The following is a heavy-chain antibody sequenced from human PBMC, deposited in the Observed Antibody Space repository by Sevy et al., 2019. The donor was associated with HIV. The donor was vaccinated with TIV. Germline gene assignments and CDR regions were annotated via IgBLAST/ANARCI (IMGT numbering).Heavy chain of an antibody. Sequence: GGSLRLSCAASGFTFSNAWMSWVRQAPGKGLEWVGRIKSKTDGGTTDYAAPVKGRFTISRDDSKNTLYLQMNSLKTEDTAVYYCTTDRIVSLRYSYGHFAYWGQGTLVTVSS. D-gene: IGHD5-18*01. V-gene: IGHV3-15*01. CDR1: GFTFSNAW. CDR3: TTDRIVSLRYSYGHFAY. CDR2: IKSKTDGGTT. J-gene: IGHJ4*02.